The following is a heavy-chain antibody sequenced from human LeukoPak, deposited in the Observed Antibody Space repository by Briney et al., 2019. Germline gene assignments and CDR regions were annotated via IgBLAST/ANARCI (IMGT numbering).Heavy chain of an antibody. D-gene: IGHD3-10*01. CDR2: THHSGTT. Sequence: SETLSLTCAVSGAFITDDKWWTWVRQSPGKGLEWMGETHHSGTTNYNPSLESRVTISADKSKDHFSLELTSVTAADTAIYYCATDRAGRYFASGTYAYWGRGIPVTVSS. V-gene: IGHV4-4*02. CDR1: GAFITDDKW. J-gene: IGHJ4*02. CDR3: ATDRAGRYFASGTYAY.